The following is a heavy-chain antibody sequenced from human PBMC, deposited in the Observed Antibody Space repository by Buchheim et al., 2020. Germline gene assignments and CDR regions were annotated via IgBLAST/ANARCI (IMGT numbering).Heavy chain of an antibody. Sequence: QVQLVQSGAEVKKPGASVKVSCKASGYTFTSYDINWVRQATGQGLEWMGWMNPNSGNTGYAQKLQGRVTMTRNTSISTAYMELSSLRSEDTAVYYCARGSTTVLWFGELLYIGGNCYYYGMGVWGQGTT. J-gene: IGHJ6*02. V-gene: IGHV1-8*01. CDR3: ARGSTTVLWFGELLYIGGNCYYYGMGV. CDR1: GYTFTSYD. D-gene: IGHD3-10*01. CDR2: MNPNSGNT.